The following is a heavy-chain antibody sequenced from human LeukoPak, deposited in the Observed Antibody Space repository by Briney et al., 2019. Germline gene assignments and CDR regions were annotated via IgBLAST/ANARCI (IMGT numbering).Heavy chain of an antibody. D-gene: IGHD1-7*01. Sequence: ASVKVSCKASGGTFSSYAISWVRQAPGQGLEWMGGIIPIFGTANYAQKFQGRVTITTDESTSTAYMELSSLRSEDTAVYYCARRTGTTLNNWFDPWGQGTLVTVSS. J-gene: IGHJ5*02. CDR1: GGTFSSYA. CDR2: IIPIFGTA. CDR3: ARRTGTTLNNWFDP. V-gene: IGHV1-69*05.